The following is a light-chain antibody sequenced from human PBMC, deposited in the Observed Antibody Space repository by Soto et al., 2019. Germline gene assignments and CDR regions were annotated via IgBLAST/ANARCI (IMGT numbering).Light chain of an antibody. V-gene: IGKV3-20*01. CDR2: GAS. J-gene: IGKJ1*01. CDR3: QQYGSSPGT. Sequence: EIVLTQSPATLSLSPGERATLSCRASQSVSSSYLAWYQQKPGQAPRLLIYGASSRDTGIPDRFSGSGSGTDFTLTISRLESEDFAVYYCQQYGSSPGTFGQGTKVDIK. CDR1: QSVSSSY.